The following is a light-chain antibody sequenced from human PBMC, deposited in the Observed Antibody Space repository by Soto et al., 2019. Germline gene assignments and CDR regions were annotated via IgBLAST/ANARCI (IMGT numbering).Light chain of an antibody. Sequence: QLVLTQPPSVSGSPGQSVAISCSGSSSDVGSNNRVSWYQQSPGTAPKLMIYDVTNRPSGVPDRFSGSKSGNTASLTISGLQAEDEADYYCSSFTTSSTYVFGTGTKLTVL. CDR1: SSDVGSNNR. J-gene: IGLJ1*01. V-gene: IGLV2-18*02. CDR2: DVT. CDR3: SSFTTSSTYV.